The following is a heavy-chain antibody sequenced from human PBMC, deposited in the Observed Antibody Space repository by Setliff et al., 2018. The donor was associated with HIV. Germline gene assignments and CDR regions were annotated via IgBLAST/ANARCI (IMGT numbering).Heavy chain of an antibody. CDR2: IYYSGST. Sequence: PSETLSLTCAVSGGSISSDSYYWAWTRQPPGKGLEWIGTIYYSGSTHYNPSLKSRLTISVDMSKNQLSLKLSSVTAADTAVYYCLLWTGYYTYWFFDLWGRGALVTVSS. V-gene: IGHV4-39*07. CDR1: GGSISSDSYY. J-gene: IGHJ2*01. D-gene: IGHD3-3*01. CDR3: LLWTGYYTYWFFDL.